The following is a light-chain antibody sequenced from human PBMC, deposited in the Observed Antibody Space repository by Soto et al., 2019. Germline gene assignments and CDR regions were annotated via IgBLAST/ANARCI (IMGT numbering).Light chain of an antibody. CDR2: KAS. V-gene: IGKV1-5*03. CDR1: QSISSY. Sequence: DIQMTQSPSSLSASVGDRVTITCRASQSISSYLNWYQQKPGKAPKLLIYKASSLESGVPSRFSGSGSGTEFTLTISSLQPEDFAVYYCQQYNKWPRTFGQGTKVDI. CDR3: QQYNKWPRT. J-gene: IGKJ1*01.